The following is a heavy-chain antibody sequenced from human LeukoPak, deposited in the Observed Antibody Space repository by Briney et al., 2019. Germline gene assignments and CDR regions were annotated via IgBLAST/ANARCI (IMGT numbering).Heavy chain of an antibody. D-gene: IGHD1-26*01. CDR3: GKDGGFGWELQLYYFDY. J-gene: IGHJ4*02. V-gene: IGHV3-23*01. CDR1: GFTFSSYA. CDR2: ISGSGGST. Sequence: GGSLRLSCAASGFTFSSYAMSWVRQAPGKGLEWVSAISGSGGSTYYADSVKGRFTISRDNSKNTLYLQMNSLRAEDTAVYYWGKDGGFGWELQLYYFDYWGQGTLVTVPS.